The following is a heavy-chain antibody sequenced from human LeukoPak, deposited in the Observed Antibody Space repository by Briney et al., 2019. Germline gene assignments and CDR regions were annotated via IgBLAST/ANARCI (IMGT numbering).Heavy chain of an antibody. CDR2: SDYSGGT. V-gene: IGHV4-39*01. Sequence: SEALSLTCTVSGGSISSSGYFWAWIRQSPGKGLEWIGSSDYSGGTTYNPSLKSRVTVSVDTSKNQFFLKLTSVTATDTAIYYRARDFGDFRTDYWGQGTLVTVSS. D-gene: IGHD4-17*01. J-gene: IGHJ4*02. CDR1: GGSISSSGYF. CDR3: ARDFGDFRTDY.